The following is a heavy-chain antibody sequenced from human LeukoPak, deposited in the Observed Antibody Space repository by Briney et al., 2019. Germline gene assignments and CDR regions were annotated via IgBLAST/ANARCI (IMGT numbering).Heavy chain of an antibody. CDR2: ISSSGSTM. CDR3: ARVRGSGTNWFDP. CDR1: GFTFSDYY. V-gene: IGHV3-11*01. D-gene: IGHD3-10*01. J-gene: IGHJ5*02. Sequence: GGSLRLSCAASGFTFSDYYMSWIRQAPGKGLEWVSYISSSGSTMYYADSVKGRFTISRDNAKNSLYLQMNSLRAEDTAVYYCARVRGSGTNWFDPWGQGTLVTVSS.